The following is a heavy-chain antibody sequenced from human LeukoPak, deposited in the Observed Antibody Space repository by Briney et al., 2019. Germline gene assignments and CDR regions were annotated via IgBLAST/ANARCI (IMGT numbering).Heavy chain of an antibody. Sequence: GGSLRLSCAASGFTFSSYAMNWVRQAPGKGLEWVSSVSGSGGSTYYADSVKGRFTISRDNSKNTLYLQMNSLRAEDTAIYYCAKSPIVGATCSLDYWGQGALVTVSS. J-gene: IGHJ4*02. CDR2: VSGSGGST. D-gene: IGHD1-26*01. CDR3: AKSPIVGATCSLDY. V-gene: IGHV3-23*01. CDR1: GFTFSSYA.